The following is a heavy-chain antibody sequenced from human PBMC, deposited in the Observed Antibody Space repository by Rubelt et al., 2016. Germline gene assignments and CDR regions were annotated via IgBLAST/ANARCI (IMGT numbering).Heavy chain of an antibody. Sequence: IRQSPSRGLEWLGRTYYRSRWYDDYAVSVKSRITINPDTSKNQFSLQLNSVTPEDTAVYYCARDIGKYGGNSGPDYWGQGTLVTVSS. D-gene: IGHD4-23*01. J-gene: IGHJ4*02. CDR2: TYYRSRWYD. V-gene: IGHV6-1*01. CDR3: ARDIGKYGGNSGPDY.